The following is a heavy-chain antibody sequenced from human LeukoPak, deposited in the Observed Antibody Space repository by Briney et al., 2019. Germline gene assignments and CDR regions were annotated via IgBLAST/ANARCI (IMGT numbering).Heavy chain of an antibody. CDR3: ARLYYYDSSGYYYTFDY. CDR2: VHYSGTA. D-gene: IGHD3-22*01. Sequence: SETLSLTCTVSDGSITNYDWSWVRQPPGKGLEFIGHVHYSGTANYNPSLRSRVTISIDTSKKHFFLKLKSVTAADTAVYYCARLYYYDSSGYYYTFDYWGQGTLVTVSS. J-gene: IGHJ4*02. CDR1: DGSITNYD. V-gene: IGHV4-59*08.